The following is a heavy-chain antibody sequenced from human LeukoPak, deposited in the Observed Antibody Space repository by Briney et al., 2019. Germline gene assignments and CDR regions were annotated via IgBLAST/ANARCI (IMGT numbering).Heavy chain of an antibody. Sequence: GGSLRLSCAASGFTLINHAMSWVRQVPGKGLEWVSAISDSGANTYFADSVKGRFTISRDNSKNTLYLQMNNLGAEDTAVYYCASPKGGRYHEGFDYWGQGTLVTVSS. CDR3: ASPKGGRYHEGFDY. V-gene: IGHV3-23*01. CDR1: GFTLINHA. CDR2: ISDSGANT. J-gene: IGHJ4*02. D-gene: IGHD1-26*01.